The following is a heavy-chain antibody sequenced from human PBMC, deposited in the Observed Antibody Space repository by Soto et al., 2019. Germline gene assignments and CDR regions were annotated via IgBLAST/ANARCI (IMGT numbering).Heavy chain of an antibody. Sequence: SETLSLTCTVSGGSVRSGSYYWSWIRQPPGKGLEWIGYIYYSGSTNYNPSLKSRVTISVDTSKNQFSLKLSSVTAADTAVYYCASGIAAAGTFYYYYGMDVWCQGTTVT. D-gene: IGHD6-13*01. CDR2: IYYSGST. CDR1: GGSVRSGSYY. V-gene: IGHV4-61*01. J-gene: IGHJ6*02. CDR3: ASGIAAAGTFYYYYGMDV.